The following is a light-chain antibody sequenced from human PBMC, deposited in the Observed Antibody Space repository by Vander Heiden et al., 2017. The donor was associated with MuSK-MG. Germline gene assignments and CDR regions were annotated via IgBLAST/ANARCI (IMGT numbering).Light chain of an antibody. V-gene: IGKV1-39*01. J-gene: IGKJ4*01. CDR2: AAS. CDR3: QQSASTPPT. Sequence: DIQMTQSPSSLSASVGDRVTITCRASQSISSYLNWYQQKPGKAPKLLIYAASSLQSGVPSRFSGSGSGTDFTLTISRLQPEDFATYYCQQSASTPPTFGGGTKLEIK. CDR1: QSISSY.